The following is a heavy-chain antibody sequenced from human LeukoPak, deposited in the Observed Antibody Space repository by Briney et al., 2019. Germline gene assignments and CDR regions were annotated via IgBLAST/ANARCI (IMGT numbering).Heavy chain of an antibody. CDR3: AKADNWNYQSPPDY. V-gene: IGHV3-9*01. CDR2: ISWNSGSI. Sequence: GGPLRLSCAASGFTFDDYAMHWVGQAPGKGLEGVSGISWNSGSIGYAHPFKGRFTLSRDNAKTSLYLEMNSLRAEDTALYFCAKADNWNYQSPPDYWGQGTLVTVSS. J-gene: IGHJ4*02. CDR1: GFTFDDYA. D-gene: IGHD1-7*01.